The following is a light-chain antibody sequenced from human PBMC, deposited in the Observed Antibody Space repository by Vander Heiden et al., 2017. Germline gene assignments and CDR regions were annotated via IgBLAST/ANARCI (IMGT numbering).Light chain of an antibody. J-gene: IGKJ1*01. V-gene: IGKV3-20*01. CDR2: AAS. Sequence: ELTHSPRPLSLSPRETATHPCWASRNGNTHHLTWYQQRPGQAPRLLIYAASKRATGIPDRFSGGGSGTDFALTISRLEPEDSAVYYCQQYGSSSWTFGQGTKVEIK. CDR1: RNGNTHH. CDR3: QQYGSSSWT.